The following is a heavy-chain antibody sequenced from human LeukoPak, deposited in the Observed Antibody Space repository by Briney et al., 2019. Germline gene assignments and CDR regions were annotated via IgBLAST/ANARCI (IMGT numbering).Heavy chain of an antibody. CDR3: ARDSTRGWLHRAFDI. D-gene: IGHD5-24*01. CDR1: GGSISSYY. Sequence: KPSETLSLTCTVSGGSISSYYWSWIRQPPGKGLEWIGYIYYSGSTNYNPSLKSRVTISVDTSKNQFSLKLSSVTAADTAVYYCARDSTRGWLHRAFDIWGQGTMVTVSS. V-gene: IGHV4-59*01. J-gene: IGHJ3*02. CDR2: IYYSGST.